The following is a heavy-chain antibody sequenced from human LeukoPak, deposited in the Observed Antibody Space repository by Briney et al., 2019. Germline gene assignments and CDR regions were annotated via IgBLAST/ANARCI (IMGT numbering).Heavy chain of an antibody. D-gene: IGHD2-2*01. Sequence: SVKVSCKASGYTFTSYAISWVRQAPGQGLEWMGGIIPIFGTANYAQKFQGRVTITADESTSTAYMELSSLRSEDTAVYYCARSYLGIVVPAAIIGLSLDYWGRGTLVTVSS. CDR2: IIPIFGTA. V-gene: IGHV1-69*13. CDR3: ARSYLGIVVPAAIIGLSLDY. CDR1: GYTFTSYA. J-gene: IGHJ4*02.